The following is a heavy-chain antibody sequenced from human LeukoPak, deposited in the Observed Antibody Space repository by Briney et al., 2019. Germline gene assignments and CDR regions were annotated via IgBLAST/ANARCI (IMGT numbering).Heavy chain of an antibody. CDR2: IYYSGST. CDR1: GGPISSSTYY. Sequence: SETLSLTCTVSGGPISSSTYYWGWIRRPPGKGLEWIGSIYYSGSTYYNPSLKSRVTVSVDTSKNQFSLNLSSVTAADTAVYYCVRGSTLRHYQYWGQGTLVTVSS. D-gene: IGHD2-21*01. J-gene: IGHJ4*02. V-gene: IGHV4-39*01. CDR3: VRGSTLRHYQY.